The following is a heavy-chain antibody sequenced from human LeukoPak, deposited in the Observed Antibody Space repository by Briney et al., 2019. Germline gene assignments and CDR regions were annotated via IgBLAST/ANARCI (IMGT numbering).Heavy chain of an antibody. D-gene: IGHD4-17*01. Sequence: KPSETLSLTCTVSGGSISSYYWSWIRQPPGKGLEWIGYIYYIGSTYYNPSRKSRVTISVDTTKNQFSLKLSSVTAADTAVYYCAREGLGYGDYGFDPWGQGTLVTVSS. V-gene: IGHV4-59*01. CDR3: AREGLGYGDYGFDP. CDR1: GGSISSYY. J-gene: IGHJ5*02. CDR2: IYYIGST.